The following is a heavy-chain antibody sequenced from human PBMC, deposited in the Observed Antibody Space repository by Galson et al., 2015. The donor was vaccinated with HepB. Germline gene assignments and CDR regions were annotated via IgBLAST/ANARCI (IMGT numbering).Heavy chain of an antibody. Sequence: SLRLSCAASGFTFSSYGMHWVRQAPGKGLEWVAVIWYDGSNKYYADSVKGRFTISRDNSKNTLYLQMNSLRAEDTAVYYCARRYYDFWSGYYESEATRFPGYMDVWGKGTTVTVSS. CDR1: GFTFSSYG. CDR2: IWYDGSNK. V-gene: IGHV3-33*01. D-gene: IGHD3-3*01. CDR3: ARRYYDFWSGYYESEATRFPGYMDV. J-gene: IGHJ6*03.